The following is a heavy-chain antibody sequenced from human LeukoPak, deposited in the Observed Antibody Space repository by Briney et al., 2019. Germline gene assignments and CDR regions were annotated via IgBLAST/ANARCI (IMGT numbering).Heavy chain of an antibody. CDR2: FDPEDGET. CDR1: GYTLTELS. J-gene: IGHJ5*02. D-gene: IGHD1-7*01. CDR3: ATKLSGAGNWNYKWFDP. V-gene: IGHV1-24*01. Sequence: GASVKVSCKVSGYTLTELSMHWVRQAPGKGLEWMGGFDPEDGETIYAQKFQGRVTMTEDTSTDTAYMELSSLRSEDTAVYYCATKLSGAGNWNYKWFDPWGQGTLVTVSS.